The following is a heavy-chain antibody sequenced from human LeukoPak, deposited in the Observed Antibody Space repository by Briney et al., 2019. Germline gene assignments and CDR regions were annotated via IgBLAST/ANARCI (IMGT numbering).Heavy chain of an antibody. D-gene: IGHD6-13*01. CDR1: GFTFSSYW. V-gene: IGHV3-74*01. J-gene: IGHJ4*02. CDR2: INSDGSST. Sequence: GGSLRLSCAASGFTFSSYWMHWVRQAPGKGLVWVSRINSDGSSTSYADSVKGRFTISRDNAKNTLYLQMNSLRAEDTAVYYCARIGYSSSWYGGFFDYWGQGTLVTVS. CDR3: ARIGYSSSWYGGFFDY.